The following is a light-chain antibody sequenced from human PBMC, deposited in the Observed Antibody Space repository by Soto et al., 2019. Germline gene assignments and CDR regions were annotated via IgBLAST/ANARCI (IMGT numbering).Light chain of an antibody. J-gene: IGKJ4*01. V-gene: IGKV1-5*01. CDR3: QQYGSSPGFT. Sequence: DIQMTQSPSTLSGSVGDRVTITCRASQTISSWLAWYQQRPGQAPRLLIYGASNRASGIPERFSGSGSGTDFTLTINRLEPEDSAVYFCQQYGSSPGFTFGGGTKIEIK. CDR1: QTISSW. CDR2: GAS.